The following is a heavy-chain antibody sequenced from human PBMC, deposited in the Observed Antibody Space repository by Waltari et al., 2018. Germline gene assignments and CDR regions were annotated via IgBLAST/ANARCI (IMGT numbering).Heavy chain of an antibody. J-gene: IGHJ3*02. CDR1: GYTFTGYY. CDR3: ARLTTMIVVVTDAKRAFDI. D-gene: IGHD3-22*01. CDR2: INPNSGGT. Sequence: QVQLVQSGAEVKKPGASVKVSCKASGYTFTGYYMHWVRQAPGQGLEWMGRINPNSGGTNYAQKFQGRVTMTRDTSISTAYMELSRLRSDDTVVYYCARLTTMIVVVTDAKRAFDIWGQGTMVTVSS. V-gene: IGHV1-2*05.